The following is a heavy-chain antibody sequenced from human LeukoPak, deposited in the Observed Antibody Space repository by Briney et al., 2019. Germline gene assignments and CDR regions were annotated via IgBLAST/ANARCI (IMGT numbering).Heavy chain of an antibody. Sequence: PSETLSLTCNVSGGSISPYYWGWIRQPPGKGLEWIAYIFYSGSATYSPSLKSRVTISVDASKNQFSLKLRSVTATDTAIYYCARLQVVNGYNSGDFDYWGQGILVTVSS. V-gene: IGHV4-59*08. J-gene: IGHJ4*02. CDR3: ARLQVVNGYNSGDFDY. CDR2: IFYSGSA. D-gene: IGHD5-24*01. CDR1: GGSISPYY.